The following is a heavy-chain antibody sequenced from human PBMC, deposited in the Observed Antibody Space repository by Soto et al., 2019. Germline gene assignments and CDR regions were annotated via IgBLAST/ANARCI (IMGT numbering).Heavy chain of an antibody. J-gene: IGHJ4*02. V-gene: IGHV3-23*01. CDR1: GFPFSSYA. D-gene: IGHD3-10*01. Sequence: EVQLLESGGGLVQPGGSLRLSCAASGFPFSSYAMNWVRQAPGKGLEWVSGLSGSGGSTYYADSVKGRFTISRDNSKNTLYLQMNSPRAEDTAVYYCAKRNYGSEFDYWGQGTLVTVSS. CDR3: AKRNYGSEFDY. CDR2: LSGSGGST.